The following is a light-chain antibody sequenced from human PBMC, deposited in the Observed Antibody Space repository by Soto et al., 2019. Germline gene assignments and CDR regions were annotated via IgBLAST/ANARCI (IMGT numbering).Light chain of an antibody. CDR2: VAS. CDR3: QQYGGSPRT. Sequence: EIVLTQSPGTVSLAQGERATLSCRASESVSSTYLAWYQQRPGQAPRLLIYVASNRAIGIPDRFSGSGSGTDFTLTISGLESEDSALYYCQQYGGSPRTFGQGTKVAIK. CDR1: ESVSSTY. V-gene: IGKV3-20*01. J-gene: IGKJ1*01.